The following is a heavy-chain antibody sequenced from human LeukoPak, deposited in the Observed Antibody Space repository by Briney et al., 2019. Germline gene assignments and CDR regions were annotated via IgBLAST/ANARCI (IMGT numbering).Heavy chain of an antibody. D-gene: IGHD6-13*01. V-gene: IGHV1-2*02. J-gene: IGHJ4*02. CDR3: ARDMRLAAAGTDFDY. Sequence: ASVKVSRKASGYTFTGYYMHWVRQAPGQGLEWMGWINPNSGGTNYAQKFQGRVTMTRDTSISTAYMELSRLRSDDTAVYYCARDMRLAAAGTDFDYWGQGTLVTVSS. CDR2: INPNSGGT. CDR1: GYTFTGYY.